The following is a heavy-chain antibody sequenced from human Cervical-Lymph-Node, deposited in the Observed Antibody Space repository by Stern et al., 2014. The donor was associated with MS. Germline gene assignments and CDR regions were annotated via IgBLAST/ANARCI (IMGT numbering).Heavy chain of an antibody. Sequence: EQLVQSGGGVVQPGRSLRLSCAASGFTFSSFAMHWVRQAPGKGLEWVALISYDGSYKYYADSVKGRFTLSRDNSKNTLYLQMNSLRAEDTAVYYCARDPITMKVVVKTPYFQRWGQGPLVTVSS. D-gene: IGHD3-22*01. CDR2: ISYDGSYK. CDR1: GFTFSSFA. CDR3: ARDPITMKVVVKTPYFQR. V-gene: IGHV3-30*04. J-gene: IGHJ1*01.